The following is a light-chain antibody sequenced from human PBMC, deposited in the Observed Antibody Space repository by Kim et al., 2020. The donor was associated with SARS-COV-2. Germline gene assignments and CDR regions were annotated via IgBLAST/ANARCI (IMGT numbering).Light chain of an antibody. CDR1: TSDLGAYNY. V-gene: IGLV2-8*01. CDR3: SSYAGSNNLV. J-gene: IGLJ2*01. Sequence: QSALTQPPSASGSPGQSVTISCTGTTSDLGAYNYVSWYQQHPGKAPKLMLYEVSKRPSGVPDRFSGSKSGNTASLTVSGLQAEDEADYYCSSYAGSNNLVFCGGTQLTV. CDR2: EVS.